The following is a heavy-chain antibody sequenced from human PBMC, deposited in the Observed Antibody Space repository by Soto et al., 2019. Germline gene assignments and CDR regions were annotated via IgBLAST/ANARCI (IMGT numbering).Heavy chain of an antibody. CDR2: IKQDGSEK. D-gene: IGHD6-19*01. J-gene: IGHJ6*02. V-gene: IGHV3-7*01. CDR3: ARVYPGSGWPYHYYGMDV. Sequence: EVQLVESGGGLVQPGGSLRLSCVASGFTFSSYWMSWVRQAPGKGLEWVANIKQDGSEKYYVDSVKDRFTISRDNAKNSLHLQMNSLRAEDSAVYYCARVYPGSGWPYHYYGMDVWGQGTTVTVSS. CDR1: GFTFSSYW.